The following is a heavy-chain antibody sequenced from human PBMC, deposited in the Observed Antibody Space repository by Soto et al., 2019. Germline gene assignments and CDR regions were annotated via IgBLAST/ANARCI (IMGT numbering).Heavy chain of an antibody. Sequence: PGGSLRLSCAASGFTFNTHAMSWVRQAPGKGLEWVSAISGSGGKSYYADSVKGRFTISRDNSRNTLYLQMNSLRAEDTAVYYCAKDFWGCSSTSCPYYHSLDVWGPGTTVTVSS. J-gene: IGHJ6*02. CDR1: GFTFNTHA. CDR3: AKDFWGCSSTSCPYYHSLDV. CDR2: ISGSGGKS. V-gene: IGHV3-23*01. D-gene: IGHD2-2*01.